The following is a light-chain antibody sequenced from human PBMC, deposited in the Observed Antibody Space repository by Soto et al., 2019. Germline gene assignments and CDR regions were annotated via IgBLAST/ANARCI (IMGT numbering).Light chain of an antibody. V-gene: IGKV3D-15*01. CDR3: QQYNCSPLT. Sequence: EIVMTQSPATLSVSPGDRATLSCRASQSVDNDLAWYQQKTGQPPRLLIYDASTRATGIPARLSGSQSGTDFTLTISSLPSEDFAVYYCQQYNCSPLTFGRGTRVETK. CDR2: DAS. J-gene: IGKJ4*01. CDR1: QSVDND.